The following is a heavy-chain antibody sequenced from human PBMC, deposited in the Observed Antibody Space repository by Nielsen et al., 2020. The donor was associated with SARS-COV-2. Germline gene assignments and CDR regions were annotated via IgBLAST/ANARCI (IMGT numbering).Heavy chain of an antibody. CDR3: ARQAPHYDSSGYAYYFDY. V-gene: IGHV4-39*01. D-gene: IGHD3-22*01. Sequence: SETLSLTCTVSGGSISSGGYYWSWIRQHPGKGLEWIGSIYYSGSTYYNPSLKSRVTISVDTSKNQFSLKLSSVTAADTAVYYCARQAPHYDSSGYAYYFDYWGQGTLVTVSS. J-gene: IGHJ4*02. CDR2: IYYSGST. CDR1: GGSISSGGYY.